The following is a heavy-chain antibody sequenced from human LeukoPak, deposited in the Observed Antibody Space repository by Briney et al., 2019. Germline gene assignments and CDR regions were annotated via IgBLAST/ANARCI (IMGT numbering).Heavy chain of an antibody. D-gene: IGHD6-19*01. CDR1: GFTFSSYA. J-gene: IGHJ4*02. CDR3: AKGIAVAGTFDY. CDR2: ISGSGGST. V-gene: IGHV3-23*01. Sequence: PGGSLRLSCAASGFTFSSYAMSWVRQAPGKGVEWVSAISGSGGSTYYADSVKGRFTISRDNSKNTLYLQMNSLRAEDTAVYYCAKGIAVAGTFDYWGQGTLVTVSS.